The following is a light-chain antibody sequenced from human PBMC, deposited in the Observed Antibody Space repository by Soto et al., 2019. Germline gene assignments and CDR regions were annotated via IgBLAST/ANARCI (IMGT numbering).Light chain of an antibody. CDR3: QQYNNWPPVT. J-gene: IGKJ3*01. V-gene: IGKV3-15*01. Sequence: VLTQSPGTLSLSPGERATLSCRASQSVTINYLAWYQQKPGQAPRLLIYGASTRATGIPARFSGSGSGTEFTLTISSLQSEDFAVYFCQQYNNWPPVTFGPGTKVDI. CDR2: GAS. CDR1: QSVTIN.